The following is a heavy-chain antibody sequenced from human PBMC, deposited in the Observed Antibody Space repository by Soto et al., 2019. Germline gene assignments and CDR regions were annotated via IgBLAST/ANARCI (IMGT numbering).Heavy chain of an antibody. D-gene: IGHD4-17*01. Sequence: SETLSLTCTVSGGSISSGGYYWSWIRQHPGKGLEWIGYIYYSGSTYYNPSLKSRVTISVDTSKNQFSLKLSSVTAADTAVYYCARDLSATVTTDNWFDPWGQGTLVTVSS. J-gene: IGHJ5*02. CDR2: IYYSGST. CDR3: ARDLSATVTTDNWFDP. CDR1: GGSISSGGYY. V-gene: IGHV4-31*03.